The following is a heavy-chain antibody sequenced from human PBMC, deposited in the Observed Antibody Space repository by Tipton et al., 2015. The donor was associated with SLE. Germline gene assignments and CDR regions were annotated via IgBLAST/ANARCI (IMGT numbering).Heavy chain of an antibody. CDR1: GGSISTTGYF. CDR3: ARASGGLLPFDY. J-gene: IGHJ4*02. Sequence: TLSLTCTVSGGSISTTGYFWNWIRQPAGKGLEWIGRGFAGGLTDSNPSLESRVTISLDTSKSQFSLRLSSVTAADTAVYYCARASGGLLPFDYWGQGTLVTVSS. CDR2: GFAGGLT. V-gene: IGHV4-61*02. D-gene: IGHD3-22*01.